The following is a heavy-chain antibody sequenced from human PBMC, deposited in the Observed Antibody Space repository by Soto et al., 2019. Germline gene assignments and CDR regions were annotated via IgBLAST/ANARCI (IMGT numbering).Heavy chain of an antibody. Sequence: XESLKVSWQCSGYSFTTYWIGLVLQMPGKGLEWMGIIHPDDSDTRYSPSFQGQVTISADKSINTAYLQWRSLKASDTAMYYCARQGIPRPRIYCGGDCPHFDYWGQGTLVTVSS. CDR3: ARQGIPRPRIYCGGDCPHFDY. V-gene: IGHV5-51*01. J-gene: IGHJ4*02. D-gene: IGHD2-21*02. CDR2: IHPDDSDT. CDR1: GYSFTTYW.